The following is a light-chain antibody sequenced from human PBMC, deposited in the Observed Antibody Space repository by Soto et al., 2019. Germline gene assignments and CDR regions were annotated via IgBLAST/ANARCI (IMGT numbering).Light chain of an antibody. CDR3: SSDSRRAYV. CDR1: SSDVGGYNY. CDR2: EVT. J-gene: IGLJ1*01. V-gene: IGLV2-8*01. Sequence: QSVLTQTPSASGSPGQSVTISYTGTSSDVGGYNYVSWYQQHPGKVPKLMIYEVTKRPSGVPDRFSGSKSGNAASLTASGLQSEDEADYDCSSDSRRAYVFGTGTNVTVL.